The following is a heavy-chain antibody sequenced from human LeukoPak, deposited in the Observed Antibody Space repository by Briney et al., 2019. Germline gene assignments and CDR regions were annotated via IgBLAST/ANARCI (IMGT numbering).Heavy chain of an antibody. D-gene: IGHD4-23*01. CDR2: IRTKAYGGTT. J-gene: IGHJ6*03. CDR1: GFTFGDYA. V-gene: IGHV3-49*04. CDR3: TRWPGNFPYYYYYYMDV. Sequence: GGSLRLSCTASGFTFGDYAMSWVRQAPGKGLEWVGFIRTKAYGGTTEYAASVKGRFTISRDDSKSIAYLQMNSLKTEDTAVYYCTRWPGNFPYYYYYYMDVWGKGTTVTISS.